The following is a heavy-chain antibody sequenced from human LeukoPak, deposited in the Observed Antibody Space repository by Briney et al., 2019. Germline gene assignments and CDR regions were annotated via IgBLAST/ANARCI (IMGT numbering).Heavy chain of an antibody. J-gene: IGHJ1*01. CDR3: ARHRRSGSSSSGDHAEYFQH. CDR1: GASISTSYY. Sequence: TETLSLTCTVSGASISTSYYWDWIRQPPGKGVEWIGSIYYTGSTYYNPSLTSRFTISVDRSKNQFSLKLSSVTAPDTAVYYCARHRRSGSSSSGDHAEYFQHWGQGTLVTVSS. CDR2: IYYTGST. D-gene: IGHD6-6*01. V-gene: IGHV4-39*01.